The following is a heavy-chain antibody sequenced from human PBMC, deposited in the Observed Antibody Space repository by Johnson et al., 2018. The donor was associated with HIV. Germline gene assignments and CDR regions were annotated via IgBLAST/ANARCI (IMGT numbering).Heavy chain of an antibody. CDR2: IWYDGSNK. CDR1: GFTFSSYG. CDR3: ARALVVYARDAFVF. V-gene: IGHV3-30*19. Sequence: QVQLVESGGGVVQPGRSLRLSCAASGFTFSSYGMHWVRQAPGKGLEWVAVIWYDGSNKYYADSVKGRFTISRDNSKNTLYLQMNSLRAEDTAVYYCARALVVYARDAFVFWGQGTMVTVSS. J-gene: IGHJ3*01. D-gene: IGHD2-8*02.